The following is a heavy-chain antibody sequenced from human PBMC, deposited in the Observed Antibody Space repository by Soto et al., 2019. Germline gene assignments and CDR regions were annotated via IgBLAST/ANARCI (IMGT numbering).Heavy chain of an antibody. Sequence: PSQTLSLTCAISGDSVSSNSAAWNWIRQSPSRGLEWLGRTYYRSKWYNDYAVSVKSRITINPDTSKNQFSLQPNSVTPEDTAVNYCASEYEQWLVREFDYWGLGTLVTVSS. J-gene: IGHJ4*02. CDR3: ASEYEQWLVREFDY. CDR1: GDSVSSNSAA. CDR2: TYYRSKWYN. V-gene: IGHV6-1*01. D-gene: IGHD6-19*01.